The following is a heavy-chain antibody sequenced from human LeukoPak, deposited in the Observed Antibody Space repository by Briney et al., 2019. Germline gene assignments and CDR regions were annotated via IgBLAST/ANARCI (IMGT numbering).Heavy chain of an antibody. V-gene: IGHV4-34*01. J-gene: IGHJ5*02. CDR1: GGSFSGYY. D-gene: IGHD2-15*01. CDR3: ARGGSDIVVVVAATANWFDP. CDR2: INHSGST. Sequence: PSETLSLTCAVYGGSFSGYYWSWIRQPPGKGLEWIAEINHSGSTNYNPSLKSRVTISVDTSKNQFSLKLSSVTAADTAVYYCARGGSDIVVVVAATANWFDPWGQGTLVTVSS.